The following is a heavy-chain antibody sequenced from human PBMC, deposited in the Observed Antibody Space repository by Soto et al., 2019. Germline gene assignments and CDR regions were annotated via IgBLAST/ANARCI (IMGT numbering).Heavy chain of an antibody. CDR2: IYKSTTT. CDR3: ARVYSSSWYWFDP. V-gene: IGHV4-30-4*01. CDR1: GDSISTVDYF. D-gene: IGHD6-13*01. Sequence: PSETLSLTCSVSGDSISTVDYFWAWIRQPPGQALEYIGYIYKSTTTYYNPSLKSRVTISVDTSKNQFSLKLSSVTAADTAVYYCARVYSSSWYWFDPWGPGTLVTVSS. J-gene: IGHJ5*02.